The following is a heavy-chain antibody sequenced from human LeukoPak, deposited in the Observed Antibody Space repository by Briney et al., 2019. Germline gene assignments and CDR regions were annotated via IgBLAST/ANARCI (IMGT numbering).Heavy chain of an antibody. V-gene: IGHV4-4*07. Sequence: SETLSLTCTVSGASINSDYWTWVRQVAGKGLEWIGRIFASGSTNYNPYLRSRITMSVDASKNQFSLDLSSVTAADTGVYYCVRGWAPRGEKSSFASWGQGTLVTVSS. CDR2: IFASGST. D-gene: IGHD3-10*01. CDR1: GASINSDY. J-gene: IGHJ4*02. CDR3: VRGWAPRGEKSSFAS.